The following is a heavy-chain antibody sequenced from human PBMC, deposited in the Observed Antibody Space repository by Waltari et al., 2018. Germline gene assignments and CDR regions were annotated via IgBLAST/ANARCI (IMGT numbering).Heavy chain of an antibody. J-gene: IGHJ4*02. D-gene: IGHD3-16*01. V-gene: IGHV4-59*01. CDR2: IFYPGSS. Sequence: QGQLQESGPGLVKPSETLSLTCTVSGGSISSYYWSWIRQPPGKGLAWIWYIFYPGSSHFNPSILRRVTISVDTCKNRISLKLSSVNAADPAVYYCARVSVGAFDYWGQGILVTVSS. CDR3: ARVSVGAFDY. CDR1: GGSISSYY.